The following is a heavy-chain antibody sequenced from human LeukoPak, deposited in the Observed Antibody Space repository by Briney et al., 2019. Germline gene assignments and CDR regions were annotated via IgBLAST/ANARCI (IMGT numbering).Heavy chain of an antibody. Sequence: PSGTLSLTCAVSGGSISSSNWWSWVCQPPGKGLEWIGEIYHSGRTNYNPSLKSRVTISVDKSKNQFSLKLSSVTAPDTAVYYCASRIAAAGPGYFDYWGQGTLVTVSS. J-gene: IGHJ4*02. CDR3: ASRIAAAGPGYFDY. CDR2: IYHSGRT. V-gene: IGHV4-4*02. D-gene: IGHD6-13*01. CDR1: GGSISSSNW.